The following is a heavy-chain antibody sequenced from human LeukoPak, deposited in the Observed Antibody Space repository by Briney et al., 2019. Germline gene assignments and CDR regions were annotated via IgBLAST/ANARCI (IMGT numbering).Heavy chain of an antibody. V-gene: IGHV3-30*18. D-gene: IGHD3-3*02. J-gene: IGHJ4*02. CDR2: ISYDGSNK. CDR3: AKDLHIWSGYSVIDY. Sequence: PGGSLRLSCAASGFTFSSYAMSWVRQAPGKGLEWVAVISYDGSNKYYADSVKGRFTISRDNSKNTLYLQMNSLRAEDTAVYYCAKDLHIWSGYSVIDYWGQGTLVTVSS. CDR1: GFTFSSYA.